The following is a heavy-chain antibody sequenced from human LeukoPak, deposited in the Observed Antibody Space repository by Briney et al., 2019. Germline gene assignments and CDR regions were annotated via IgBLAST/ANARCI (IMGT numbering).Heavy chain of an antibody. CDR3: ARYHCSGGSCYSLHFDY. CDR2: INPSGGST. V-gene: IGHV1-46*01. CDR1: GYTFTSYY. D-gene: IGHD2-15*01. Sequence: ASVKVSCMASGYTFTSYYMHWVRQAPGQGPEWMGIINPSGGSTSYAQKFQGRVTMTRDTTTSTVYMEPSSLITEDTAVYYCARYHCSGGSCYSLHFDYWGQGTLVTVSS. J-gene: IGHJ4*02.